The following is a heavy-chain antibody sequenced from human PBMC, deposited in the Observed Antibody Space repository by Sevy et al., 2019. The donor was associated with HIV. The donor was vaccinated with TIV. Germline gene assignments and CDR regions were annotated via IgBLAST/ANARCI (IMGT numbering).Heavy chain of an antibody. CDR3: ARDADTSGLARFDH. Sequence: GGSLRLSCAASEFTFSNYAMHWVRQAPGKGLEWVAVISNEGNNKNYADSVKGRVTSARDKSKNSMFLQMNSLRGEDTALYYCARDADTSGLARFDHWGQGTLVTVSS. D-gene: IGHD6-19*01. J-gene: IGHJ4*02. CDR2: ISNEGNNK. V-gene: IGHV3-30-3*01. CDR1: EFTFSNYA.